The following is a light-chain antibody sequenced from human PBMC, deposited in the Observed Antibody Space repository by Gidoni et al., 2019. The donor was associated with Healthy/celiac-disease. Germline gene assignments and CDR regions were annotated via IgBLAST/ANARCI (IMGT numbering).Light chain of an antibody. CDR3: QAWDSSTVV. J-gene: IGLJ2*01. V-gene: IGLV3-1*01. Sequence: TPPSPASVTPGQTASITCSATHLGDEYACWYQQKPSQSPVLVVYQNSKRPSGIPERFSGSNSGNTATLTISGAQAMDEADYYCQAWDSSTVVFGGGTKLTVL. CDR1: HLGDEY. CDR2: QNS.